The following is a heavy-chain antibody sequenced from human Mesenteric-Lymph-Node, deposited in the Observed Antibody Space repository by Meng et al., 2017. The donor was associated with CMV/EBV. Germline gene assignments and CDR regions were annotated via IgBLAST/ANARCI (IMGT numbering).Heavy chain of an antibody. CDR2: ISSSSTI. J-gene: IGHJ6*02. CDR1: GFTFDAYA. CDR3: ARDGGLDGMDV. Sequence: GGSLRLSCSASGFTFDAYAMHWVRQAPGQGLEWVSYISSSSTIYYADSVKGRFTISRENAKNSLYLQMNSLRAGDTAVYYCARDGGLDGMDVWGQGTTVTVSS. V-gene: IGHV3-69-1*01. D-gene: IGHD3-16*01.